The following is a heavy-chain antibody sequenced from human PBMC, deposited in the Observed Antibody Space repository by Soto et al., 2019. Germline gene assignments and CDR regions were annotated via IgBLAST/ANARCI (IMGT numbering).Heavy chain of an antibody. Sequence: EVQLLESGGGLVQPGGSLRLSCAASGFTFSSYAMSWVRQAPGKGLEWVSAISGSGGNTYYADSVKGRFTISRDNSKNTLYLQMNSLRAEDTAVYYCGKVRFKLVSGLFDYCGQGTLVTVSS. CDR2: ISGSGGNT. V-gene: IGHV3-23*01. J-gene: IGHJ4*02. D-gene: IGHD2-8*01. CDR1: GFTFSSYA. CDR3: GKVRFKLVSGLFDY.